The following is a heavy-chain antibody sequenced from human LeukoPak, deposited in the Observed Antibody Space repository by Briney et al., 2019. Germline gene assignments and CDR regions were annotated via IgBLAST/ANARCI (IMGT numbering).Heavy chain of an antibody. Sequence: GGSLRLSCAASGFTFSSYSMNWVRKAPGKGLEWVSYISSSSSTIYYADSVKGRFTISRDNAKNSLYLQMNSLRAEDTAVYYCARDGGGYFDYWGQGTLVTVSS. D-gene: IGHD3-16*01. CDR2: ISSSSSTI. J-gene: IGHJ4*02. CDR3: ARDGGGYFDY. CDR1: GFTFSSYS. V-gene: IGHV3-48*01.